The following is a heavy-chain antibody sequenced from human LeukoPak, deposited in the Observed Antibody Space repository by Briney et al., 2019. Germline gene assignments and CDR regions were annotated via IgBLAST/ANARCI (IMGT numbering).Heavy chain of an antibody. CDR2: IYYSGNT. CDR3: ARRGYYDSSGDYYDVSFDY. J-gene: IGHJ4*02. Sequence: SETLSLTCTVSGGSISSSGYSWGWFRLPPGKGLEWIGSIYYSGNTYYNPSLKSRVTISVDTSKNQFFLKLSSVTAADTAVYYCARRGYYDSSGDYYDVSFDYWGQGTLVTVS. V-gene: IGHV4-39*01. CDR1: GGSISSSGYS. D-gene: IGHD3-22*01.